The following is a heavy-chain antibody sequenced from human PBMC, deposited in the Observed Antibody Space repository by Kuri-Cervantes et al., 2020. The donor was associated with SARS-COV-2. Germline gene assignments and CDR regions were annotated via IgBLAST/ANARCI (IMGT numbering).Heavy chain of an antibody. J-gene: IGHJ4*02. CDR2: ISHDGKNK. D-gene: IGHD2-8*01. Sequence: GGSLRLSCAASGFSFSDHYMDWARQAPGKGLEWVAVISHDGKNKKCIASGKGRFTISRDNSQNTLYLHMKSLRSEDTAMYYCAKDRVGVQDFWGQGTLVTVSS. V-gene: IGHV3-30*18. CDR1: GFSFSDHY. CDR3: AKDRVGVQDF.